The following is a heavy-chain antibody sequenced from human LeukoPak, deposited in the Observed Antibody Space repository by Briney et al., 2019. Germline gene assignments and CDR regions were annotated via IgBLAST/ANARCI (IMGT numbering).Heavy chain of an antibody. CDR3: ARDQSIWFGESAAFDI. CDR1: GYTFTGYY. D-gene: IGHD3-10*01. V-gene: IGHV7-4-1*02. CDR2: INTNTGNP. J-gene: IGHJ3*02. Sequence: ASVKVSCKASGYTFTGYYMHWVRQAPGQGLEWMGWINTNTGNPTYARGFTGRFVFSLDTSVSTAYLQISSLKAEDTAVYYCARDQSIWFGESAAFDIWGQGTMVTVSS.